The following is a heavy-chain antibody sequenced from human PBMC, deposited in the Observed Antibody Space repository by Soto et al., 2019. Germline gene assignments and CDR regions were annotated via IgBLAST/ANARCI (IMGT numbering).Heavy chain of an antibody. Sequence: GASVKVSCKASGGTFSRYAISWVRQAPGQGLEWMGGIIPIFGTANYAQKFQGRVTITADESTSTAYMELSSPRSEDTAVYYCARLVYSSSVGSWGQGTLVTVSS. V-gene: IGHV1-69*13. J-gene: IGHJ5*02. CDR2: IIPIFGTA. D-gene: IGHD6-6*01. CDR3: ARLVYSSSVGS. CDR1: GGTFSRYA.